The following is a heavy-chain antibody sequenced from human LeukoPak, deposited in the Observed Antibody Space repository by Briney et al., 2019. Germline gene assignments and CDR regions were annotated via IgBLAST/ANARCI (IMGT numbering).Heavy chain of an antibody. Sequence: AXXKVSCEASGYTFTRYGISGGRQAPGEGVEWMGWISAYNGKTNYAQKLQGRVTMTRETSRSRAYREMRSVRSDERAVYYCARGMFCGGDCYGDDYWGQGTLVTVSS. V-gene: IGHV1-18*01. CDR1: GYTFTRYG. CDR3: ARGMFCGGDCYGDDY. J-gene: IGHJ4*02. CDR2: ISAYNGKT. D-gene: IGHD2-21*01.